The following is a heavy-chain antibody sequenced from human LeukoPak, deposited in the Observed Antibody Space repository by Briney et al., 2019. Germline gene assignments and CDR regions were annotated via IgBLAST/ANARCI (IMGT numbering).Heavy chain of an antibody. D-gene: IGHD2-2*01. J-gene: IGHJ5*02. CDR2: INPNSGGT. CDR3: ARSGPVVVVPAAMGSWFDP. Sequence: ASVKVSCKASGYTFTGYYMHWVRQAPGQGLEWMGWINPNSGGTNYAQKFQGRVTMTRDTSISTAYMELSRLRSDATAVYYSARSGPVVVVPAAMGSWFDPWGQGTLVTVSS. CDR1: GYTFTGYY. V-gene: IGHV1-2*02.